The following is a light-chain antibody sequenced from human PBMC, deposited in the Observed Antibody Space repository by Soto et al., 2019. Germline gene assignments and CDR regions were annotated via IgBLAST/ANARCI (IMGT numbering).Light chain of an antibody. J-gene: IGLJ2*01. Sequence: QSALTQPASVSGYHGQSIAISCPGTSSDVGIYNLVFLYQHHPGKAPKHMIYEGTKRLSGVSDRFSVAKSGNTASLTISGLQSEDEADYYCCSDASSRILEFVVGTKLTVL. CDR2: EGT. V-gene: IGLV2-23*01. CDR1: SSDVGIYNL. CDR3: CSDASSRILE.